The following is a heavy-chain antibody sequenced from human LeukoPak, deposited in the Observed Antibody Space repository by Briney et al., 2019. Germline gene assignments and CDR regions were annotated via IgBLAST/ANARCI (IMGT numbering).Heavy chain of an antibody. V-gene: IGHV4-34*01. CDR3: ARHRSWSYWEYFQL. CDR2: ISYGGNT. CDR1: GGSFSGYY. J-gene: IGHJ1*01. D-gene: IGHD1-26*01. Sequence: SETLSLTCAVYGGSFSGYYWSWVRQPPGKGLEGIGGISYGGNTYYNPSLKSRVTISVDPSKHQFSLQLTSLPAAAAPVYYFARHRSWSYWEYFQLWGQGTMVTASS.